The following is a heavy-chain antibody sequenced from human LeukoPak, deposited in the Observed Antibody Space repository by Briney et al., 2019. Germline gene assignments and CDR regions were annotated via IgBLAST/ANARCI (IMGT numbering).Heavy chain of an antibody. J-gene: IGHJ5*02. CDR3: AKGARRLLNWFDA. D-gene: IGHD1-26*01. CDR2: NSGDAGSGGGRST. Sequence: PGGSLRLSCEASGFTLSNYGMTWVRQAPGKGLECVSFNSGDAGSGGGRSTYYAESVKGRFTISRGNSKNTLYLQMNSLRAEDTAKYYCAKGARRLLNWFDAWGQGTLVTVSS. CDR1: GFTLSNYG. V-gene: IGHV3-23*01.